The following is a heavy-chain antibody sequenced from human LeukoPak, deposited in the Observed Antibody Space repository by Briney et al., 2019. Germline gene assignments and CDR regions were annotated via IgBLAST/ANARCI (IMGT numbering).Heavy chain of an antibody. D-gene: IGHD2-2*01. CDR2: IIPIFGTA. CDR1: GGTFSSYA. V-gene: IGHV1-69*13. CDR3: ARVISGGCSSTSCYSTVNDAFDI. Sequence: SVKVSCKASGGTFSSYAISWVRQAPGQGLEWMGRIIPIFGTANYAQKFQGRVTITADESTSTAYMELSSLRSEDTAVYYCARVISGGCSSTSCYSTVNDAFDIWGQGTMVTVSS. J-gene: IGHJ3*02.